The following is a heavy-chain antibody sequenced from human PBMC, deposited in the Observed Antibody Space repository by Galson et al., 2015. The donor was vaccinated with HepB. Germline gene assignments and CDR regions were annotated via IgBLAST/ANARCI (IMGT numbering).Heavy chain of an antibody. J-gene: IGHJ4*02. CDR3: ARDYRPYYYDSSGYTEYYFDY. CDR2: INPSGGST. CDR1: GYTFTSYY. D-gene: IGHD3-22*01. Sequence: SCKASGYTFTSYYMHWVRQAPGQGLEWMGIINPSGGSTSYAQKFQGRVSMTRDTSTSTVYMELRSLRSEDTAVYYCARDYRPYYYDSSGYTEYYFDYWGQGTLVTVSS. V-gene: IGHV1-46*01.